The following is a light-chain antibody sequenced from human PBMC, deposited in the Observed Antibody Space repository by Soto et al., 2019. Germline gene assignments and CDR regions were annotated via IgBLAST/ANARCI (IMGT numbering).Light chain of an antibody. CDR1: QSVSSY. CDR3: QQRSTWPIT. CDR2: AAS. J-gene: IGKJ5*01. Sequence: EIVLTQSPATLSLSPGERATLSCRASQSVSSYLAWYQQQPGQAPRLLIYAASNRATGIPARFSGSGSGTDFTLTISSLEPEDFAVYYCQQRSTWPITFGQGTRLEIK. V-gene: IGKV3-11*01.